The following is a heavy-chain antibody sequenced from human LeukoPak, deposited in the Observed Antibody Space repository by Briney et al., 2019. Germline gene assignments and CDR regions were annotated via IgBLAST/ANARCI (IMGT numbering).Heavy chain of an antibody. CDR3: AISSHPARYYFDY. D-gene: IGHD6-6*01. Sequence: SETLSLTCTVSGGSISSYYWSWIRQPPGKGLEWIGYIYYSGSTNYNPSLKSRVTISVDTSKNQFSLKLSTVTAADTAVYYCAISSHPARYYFDYWGQGTLVTVSS. V-gene: IGHV4-59*01. J-gene: IGHJ4*02. CDR1: GGSISSYY. CDR2: IYYSGST.